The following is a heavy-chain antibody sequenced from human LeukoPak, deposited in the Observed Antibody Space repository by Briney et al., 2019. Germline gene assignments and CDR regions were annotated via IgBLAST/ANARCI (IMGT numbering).Heavy chain of an antibody. CDR1: GGSSSGYY. D-gene: IGHD4-17*01. J-gene: IGHJ6*02. CDR3: ARDDYGDYVGYYYYGMDV. V-gene: IGHV4-34*01. CDR2: INHSGST. Sequence: PSETLSLTCAVYGGSSSGYYWSWIRQPPGKGLEWIGEINHSGSTNYNPSLKSRVTISVDTSKNQFSLKLSSVTAADTAVYYCARDDYGDYVGYYYYGMDVWGQGTTVTVSS.